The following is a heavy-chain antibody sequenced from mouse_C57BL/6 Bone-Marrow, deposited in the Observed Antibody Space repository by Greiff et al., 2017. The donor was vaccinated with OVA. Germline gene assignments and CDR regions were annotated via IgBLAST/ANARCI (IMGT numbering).Heavy chain of an antibody. Sequence: QVQLQQSGAELARPGASVKLSCKASGYTFTSYGISWVKQRTGQGLEWIGEIYPRSGNTYYNEKFKGKATLTADKSSSTAYMELRSLTSEDSAVYFFENYYGSSYAMDYWGQGTPVTVPS. CDR2: IYPRSGNT. J-gene: IGHJ4*01. CDR3: ENYYGSSYAMDY. CDR1: GYTFTSYG. V-gene: IGHV1-81*01. D-gene: IGHD1-1*01.